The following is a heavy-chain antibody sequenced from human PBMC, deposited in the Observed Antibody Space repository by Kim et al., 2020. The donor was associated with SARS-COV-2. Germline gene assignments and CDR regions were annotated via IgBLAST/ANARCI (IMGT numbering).Heavy chain of an antibody. CDR3: ARVAASGTWGYYYGLDV. Sequence: GGSLRLSCAASGFTFSSYWMHWVRQAPGKGLVWVSRINSDASGTNYADSVKGRFTISRDNAKNTLYLQMNSLRAEDTALYYCARVAASGTWGYYYGLDVWGQGTTVTVSS. CDR1: GFTFSSYW. J-gene: IGHJ6*02. V-gene: IGHV3-74*01. CDR2: INSDASGT. D-gene: IGHD6-13*01.